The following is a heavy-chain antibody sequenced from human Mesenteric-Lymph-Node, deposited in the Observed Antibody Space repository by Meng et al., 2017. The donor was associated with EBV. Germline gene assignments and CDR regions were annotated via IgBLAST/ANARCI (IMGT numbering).Heavy chain of an antibody. CDR2: ISHDGNDK. CDR1: GFTFSRYV. V-gene: IGHV3-30*18. CDR3: AKDDYGGSPFDY. J-gene: IGHJ4*02. D-gene: IGHD4-23*01. Sequence: VQVVESGGGVVRPGRSLRLSWAAAGFTFSRYVMHWVRQAPGKGLEWVAFISHDGNDKKYADSVKGRFTISRDNFENTLYLQMSGLRAEDTAVYYCAKDDYGGSPFDYWGQGTLVTVSS.